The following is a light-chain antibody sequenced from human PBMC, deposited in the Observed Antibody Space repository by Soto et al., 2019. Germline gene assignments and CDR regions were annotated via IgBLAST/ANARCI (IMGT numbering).Light chain of an antibody. CDR3: SSYSSSATNYV. CDR2: DVN. J-gene: IGLJ1*01. Sequence: QSVLTQPASVSGSPGQSITISCTGTSSDVGGYDYVSWYQQHPGKAPKVIIYDVNNRPSGVSSRFSGSKSGNTASLSISGLQAEDEADYYCSSYSSSATNYVFGSETKVTVL. V-gene: IGLV2-14*03. CDR1: SSDVGGYDY.